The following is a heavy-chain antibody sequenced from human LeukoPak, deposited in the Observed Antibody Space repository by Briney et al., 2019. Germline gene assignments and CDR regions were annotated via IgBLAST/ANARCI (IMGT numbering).Heavy chain of an antibody. CDR3: ARGHTAVTRHFDF. D-gene: IGHD4-17*01. J-gene: IGHJ4*02. Sequence: GGSLSLSCEASGFTFTTYSMTWVRQAPGKGLEWVSTISSGSSAIFSADAIKGRFTISRDDAKNLLYLDMNSLRAEDTAVYYCARGHTAVTRHFDFWGQGTLVTVSS. V-gene: IGHV3-21*01. CDR1: GFTFTTYS. CDR2: ISSGSSAI.